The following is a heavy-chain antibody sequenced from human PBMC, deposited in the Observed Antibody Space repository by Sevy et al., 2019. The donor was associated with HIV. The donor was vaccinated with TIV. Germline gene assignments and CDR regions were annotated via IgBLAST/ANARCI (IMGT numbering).Heavy chain of an antibody. V-gene: IGHV3-30*02. Sequence: GGSLRLSCAASGFSFSSYGMHWVRQAPGKGLEWMSYIQYDGSNKDYAHSVKGRFTISRDNSKNTLYLQMNSLRVEDTAGFNYVKEGGGGGGDHWGQGTLVTVSS. CDR2: IQYDGSNK. CDR1: GFSFSSYG. J-gene: IGHJ4*02. CDR3: VKEGGGGGGDH. D-gene: IGHD3-16*01.